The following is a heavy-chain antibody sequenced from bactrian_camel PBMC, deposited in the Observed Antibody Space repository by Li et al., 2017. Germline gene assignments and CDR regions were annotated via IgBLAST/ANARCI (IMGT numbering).Heavy chain of an antibody. J-gene: IGHJ6*01. D-gene: IGHD3*01. V-gene: IGHV3S6*01. CDR2: IKNDGTVT. CDR3: ATGGPPVCYLDSWCYVRRADFGF. Sequence: HVQLVESGGGLVQPGGSLRLSCAASGFTFSSYWMYWVRQAPGKGLEWVSGIKNDGTVTDYQGSVEGRFTISRDIASRTLYLQMSNLKPEDTALYYCATGGPPVCYLDSWCYVRRADFGFWGQGTQVTVS. CDR1: GFTFSSYW.